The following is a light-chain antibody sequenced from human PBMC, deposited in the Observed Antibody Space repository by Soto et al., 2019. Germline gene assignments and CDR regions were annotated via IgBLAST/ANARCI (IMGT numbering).Light chain of an antibody. V-gene: IGLV2-14*01. CDR3: SSFAATNTLV. CDR1: NSDLGYDDY. Sequence: QSALTQPASVSGSPGQSITISCTGTNSDLGYDDYVSWYQQHPGNAPKLIIFEVFHRPSGVSNRFSGSKSGNTASLTVSGLQSEDEGEYYCSSFAATNTLVFGTGTKVTVL. CDR2: EVF. J-gene: IGLJ1*01.